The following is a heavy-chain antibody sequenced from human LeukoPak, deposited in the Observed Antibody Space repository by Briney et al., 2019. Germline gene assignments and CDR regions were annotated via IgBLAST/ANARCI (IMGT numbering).Heavy chain of an antibody. V-gene: IGHV4-34*01. J-gene: IGHJ5*02. D-gene: IGHD3-3*01. Sequence: SETLSLTCAVYGGSFSGYYWSWIRQPPGKGLEWIGEINHSGSTNYNPSLKSRVTISVDTSKNQFSLKLSSVTAADTAVYYCARESPRRFLEWLSKYNWFDPWGQGTLVTVSS. CDR2: INHSGST. CDR3: ARESPRRFLEWLSKYNWFDP. CDR1: GGSFSGYY.